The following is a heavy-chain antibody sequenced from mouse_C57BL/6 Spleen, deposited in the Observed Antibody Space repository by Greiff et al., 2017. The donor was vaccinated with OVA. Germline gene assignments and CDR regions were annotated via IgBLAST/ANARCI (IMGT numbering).Heavy chain of an antibody. J-gene: IGHJ3*01. Sequence: EVQLQQSGAELVKPGASVKLSCTASGFNIKDYYTHWVKQRPEQGLEWIGRIDPEDGETKYAPKFQGQATITADTSSNTAYLQLSSLTSEDTAVYCCASGVRRGGFAYWGQGTLVTVSA. V-gene: IGHV14-2*01. CDR2: IDPEDGET. D-gene: IGHD2-14*01. CDR3: ASGVRRGGFAY. CDR1: GFNIKDYY.